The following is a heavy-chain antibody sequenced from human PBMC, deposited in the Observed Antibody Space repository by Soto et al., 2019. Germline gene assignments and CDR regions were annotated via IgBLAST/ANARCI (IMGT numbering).Heavy chain of an antibody. J-gene: IGHJ4*02. D-gene: IGHD1-1*01. CDR3: ARVDQVWASTGTNTIFDY. CDR2: IIPIFGTS. Sequence: SVKVSFKASGGPFSSYAISLVRQAPGQGLEWMGGIIPIFGTSNYAQKFQGRVTITADESTSTAYMELSRLRSEDTAVYYCARVDQVWASTGTNTIFDYWGQGTMVTVSS. V-gene: IGHV1-69*13. CDR1: GGPFSSYA.